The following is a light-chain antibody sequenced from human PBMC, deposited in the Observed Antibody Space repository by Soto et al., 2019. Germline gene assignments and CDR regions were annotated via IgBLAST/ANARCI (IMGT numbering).Light chain of an antibody. CDR3: TSYVGSNNYV. V-gene: IGLV2-8*01. J-gene: IGLJ1*01. CDR1: SSDVGGYNY. CDR2: EVT. Sequence: QSVLTQPASVSGSPGQSITISCTGTSSDVGGYNYVSWYQHHPGKAPKLIIYEVTKRPSGVPDRFSGPKSGNTASLTVSGLQADDEADYYCTSYVGSNNYVFGPGTKVTVL.